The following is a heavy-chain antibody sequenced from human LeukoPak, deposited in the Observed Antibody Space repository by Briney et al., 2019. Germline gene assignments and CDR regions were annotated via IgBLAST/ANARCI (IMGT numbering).Heavy chain of an antibody. Sequence: GGSLRLSCAASGFTFSSYGMHWVRQAPGKGLEWVAFIRYDGSNKYYADSVKGRFTISRDNSKNTLYLQMNSLRAEDTAVYYYAKDTWDEPNFFDYWGQGTLVTVSS. CDR3: AKDTWDEPNFFDY. V-gene: IGHV3-30*02. D-gene: IGHD1-26*01. J-gene: IGHJ4*02. CDR2: IRYDGSNK. CDR1: GFTFSSYG.